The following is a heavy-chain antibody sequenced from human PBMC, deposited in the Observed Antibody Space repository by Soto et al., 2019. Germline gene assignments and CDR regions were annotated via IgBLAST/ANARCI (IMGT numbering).Heavy chain of an antibody. CDR1: GYTFTSYD. Sequence: ASVKVSCKASGYTFTSYDINWVRQATGQGLEWMGWMNPNSGNTGYAQKFQGRVTMTRNTSISTAYMELSSLRSEDTAVYYCARGPDYGDYFDYWGQGTLVTVSS. CDR2: MNPNSGNT. V-gene: IGHV1-8*01. J-gene: IGHJ4*02. D-gene: IGHD4-17*01. CDR3: ARGPDYGDYFDY.